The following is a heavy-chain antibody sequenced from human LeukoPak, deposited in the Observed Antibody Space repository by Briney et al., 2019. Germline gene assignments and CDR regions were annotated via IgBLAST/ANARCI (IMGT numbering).Heavy chain of an antibody. D-gene: IGHD4-17*01. CDR2: IYYSGST. V-gene: IGHV4-31*03. Sequence: SETLSLTCTVSGGSISSGGYYWSWIRQHPGKGLEWIGYIYYSGSTYYNPSLKSRVTISVDTSKNQFSLKLSSVTAADTAVYYCARGRTVTTPGDFWYFDLWGRGTLVTVSS. CDR3: ARGRTVTTPGDFWYFDL. J-gene: IGHJ2*01. CDR1: GGSISSGGYY.